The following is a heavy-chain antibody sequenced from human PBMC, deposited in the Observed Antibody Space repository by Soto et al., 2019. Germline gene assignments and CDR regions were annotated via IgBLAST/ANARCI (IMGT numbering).Heavy chain of an antibody. D-gene: IGHD3-3*01. J-gene: IGHJ5*02. CDR1: GGSVSSGSYY. Sequence: SETLSLTCTVSGGSVSSGSYYWSWIRQPPGKGLEWIGYIYYSGSTNYNPSLKSRVTISVDTSKNQFSLKLSSVTAADTAVYYCARGRSHYDFWSGYSWFDPWGQGTLVXVSS. CDR3: ARGRSHYDFWSGYSWFDP. V-gene: IGHV4-61*01. CDR2: IYYSGST.